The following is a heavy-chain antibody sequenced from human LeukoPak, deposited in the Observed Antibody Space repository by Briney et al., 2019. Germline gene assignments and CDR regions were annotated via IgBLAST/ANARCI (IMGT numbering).Heavy chain of an antibody. Sequence: GASVKVSCKASGYTFTGYYMHWVRQAPGQGLEWMGRINPNSGGTNYAQKFQGRVTMTRDTSISTVYMELSRLRSDDTAVYYCARVTAPDYGDYSLGFDYWGQGTLVTVSS. CDR3: ARVTAPDYGDYSLGFDY. CDR2: INPNSGGT. V-gene: IGHV1-2*06. J-gene: IGHJ4*02. CDR1: GYTFTGYY. D-gene: IGHD4-17*01.